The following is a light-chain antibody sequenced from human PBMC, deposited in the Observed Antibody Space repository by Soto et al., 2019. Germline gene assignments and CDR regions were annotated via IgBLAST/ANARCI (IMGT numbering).Light chain of an antibody. CDR3: QQYNSYSYT. CDR2: DAS. J-gene: IGKJ2*01. V-gene: IGKV1-5*01. Sequence: DIQMTQSPSTLSASVGDRVTITCRASQSISSWLAWYQQKPGKAPKLLIYDASSLESGVPSRFSGSGSGTEFTLTISSLQPDDFPTYYCQQYNSYSYTCGQGTKLESK. CDR1: QSISSW.